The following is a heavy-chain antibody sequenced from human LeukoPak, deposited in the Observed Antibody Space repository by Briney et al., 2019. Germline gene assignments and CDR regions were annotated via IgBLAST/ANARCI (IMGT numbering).Heavy chain of an antibody. J-gene: IGHJ4*02. CDR1: GFTFDDYA. Sequence: PGRSLRLSCAASGFTFDDYAMHWVRQAPGKGLEWVSGISWNSGSIGYADSVKGRFTISRDNAKNSLYLQMNSLRAEDMALYYCAKSLYGDNSLDYWGQGTLVTVSS. D-gene: IGHD4-17*01. CDR2: ISWNSGSI. CDR3: AKSLYGDNSLDY. V-gene: IGHV3-9*03.